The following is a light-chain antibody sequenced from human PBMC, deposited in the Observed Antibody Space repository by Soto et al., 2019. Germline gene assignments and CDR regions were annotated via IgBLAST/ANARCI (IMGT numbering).Light chain of an antibody. J-gene: IGKJ1*01. CDR3: HQYDNWWT. CDR2: GAS. CDR1: QSVSSN. V-gene: IGKV3-15*01. Sequence: EIVMTQSPASLSVSPEERATLSCRASQSVSSNLAWYQKKPGQAPRLLIYGASTRATGIPARFSGSGSGTEFTLTISSLQSEDFPVYYCHQYDNWWTFGQGTRVEIK.